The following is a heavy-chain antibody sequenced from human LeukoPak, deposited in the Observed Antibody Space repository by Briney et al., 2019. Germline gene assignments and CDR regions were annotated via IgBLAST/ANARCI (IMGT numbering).Heavy chain of an antibody. CDR1: GYTFTSYG. CDR3: ARDYYDSSGYLRDY. Sequence: GASVKVSCKASGYTFTSYGISWVRQAPGQGLEWMGWISAYNGNTNYAQKLQGRITMTTDTSTSTAYMDLRSLRSDGTAVYYCARDYYDSSGYLRDYWGQGTLVTVSS. D-gene: IGHD3-22*01. CDR2: ISAYNGNT. V-gene: IGHV1-18*01. J-gene: IGHJ4*02.